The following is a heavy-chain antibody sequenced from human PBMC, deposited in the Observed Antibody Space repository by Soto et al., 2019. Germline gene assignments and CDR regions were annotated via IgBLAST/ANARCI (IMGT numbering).Heavy chain of an antibody. V-gene: IGHV5-51*01. Sequence: LGESLKISCKGSGYSFTSYWIGWVRQMPGKGLEWMGIIYPGDSDTRYSPSFQGQVTISADKSISTAYLQWSSLKASDTAMYYCARQYSSSWYRFDPWGQGTLVTVSS. J-gene: IGHJ5*02. CDR2: IYPGDSDT. CDR1: GYSFTSYW. CDR3: ARQYSSSWYRFDP. D-gene: IGHD6-13*01.